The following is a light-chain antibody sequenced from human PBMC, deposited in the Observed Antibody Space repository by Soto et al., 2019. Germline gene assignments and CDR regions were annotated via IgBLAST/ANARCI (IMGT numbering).Light chain of an antibody. Sequence: DIQMTQSPASLSASVVDRFTISFLASQGVSRWLAWYQHKPGKAPKSLIYAASTLQSGVPSRFSGSGSGTDFTLTISSLQPEDFATYYCQQLNSFPRTFGPGTKVDI. J-gene: IGKJ3*01. V-gene: IGKV1D-16*01. CDR2: AAS. CDR1: QGVSRW. CDR3: QQLNSFPRT.